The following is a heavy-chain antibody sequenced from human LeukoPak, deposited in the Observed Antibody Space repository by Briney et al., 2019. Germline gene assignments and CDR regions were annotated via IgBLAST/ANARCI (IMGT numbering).Heavy chain of an antibody. CDR1: GGSISSYY. CDR2: IYYSGST. Sequence: SETLSLTCTVSGGSISSYYWSWIRQPPGKGLEGIGYIYYSGSTNYNPSLKSRVTISVDTSKNQFSLKLSSVTAADTAVYYCARGSPNWNYAFFDYWGQGTLVTVSS. J-gene: IGHJ4*02. D-gene: IGHD1-7*01. CDR3: ARGSPNWNYAFFDY. V-gene: IGHV4-59*12.